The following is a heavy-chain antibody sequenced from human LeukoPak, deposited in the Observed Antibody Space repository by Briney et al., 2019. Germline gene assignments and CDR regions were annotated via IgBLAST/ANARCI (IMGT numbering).Heavy chain of an antibody. Sequence: PGRSLRLSCAASGFTFSDYGMHWVRQAPGKGLEWVSYISASRTTIFYAASVKGRFTISRDNAKNSLYLQMNSLRTEDTAVYYCARPLSYCGADCYRDGLDYWGRGTLVTVSS. CDR2: ISASRTTI. J-gene: IGHJ4*02. V-gene: IGHV3-48*04. CDR3: ARPLSYCGADCYRDGLDY. D-gene: IGHD2-21*02. CDR1: GFTFSDYG.